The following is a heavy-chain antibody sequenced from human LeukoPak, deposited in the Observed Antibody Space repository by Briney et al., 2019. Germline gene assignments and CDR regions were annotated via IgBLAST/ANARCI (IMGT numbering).Heavy chain of an antibody. D-gene: IGHD1-26*01. Sequence: GGSLRLSCAASGFSFSTSTMNWVRQAPGKGLEWVSYISSSSSTIYYADSVKGRLTISRDNAKKSLYLQMNSLRAEDTAVYYCAKDLYVGATRFAFDIWGQGTMVTVSS. J-gene: IGHJ3*02. V-gene: IGHV3-48*01. CDR3: AKDLYVGATRFAFDI. CDR2: ISSSSSTI. CDR1: GFSFSTST.